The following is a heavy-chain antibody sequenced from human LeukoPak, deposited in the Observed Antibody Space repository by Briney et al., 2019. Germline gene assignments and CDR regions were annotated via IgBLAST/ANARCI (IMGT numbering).Heavy chain of an antibody. CDR3: ARFYYGGYYFDY. CDR1: GGSISSGGYY. V-gene: IGHV4-31*03. D-gene: IGHD4-23*01. CDR2: IYYSGST. Sequence: SETLSLTCTVSGGSISSGGYYWSWIRQHPGKGLEWIGYIYYSGSTYYNPSLKSRVTISVDTSKNQFSLKLSSVTAADTAVYYCARFYYGGYYFDYWGQGTLVTVSS. J-gene: IGHJ4*02.